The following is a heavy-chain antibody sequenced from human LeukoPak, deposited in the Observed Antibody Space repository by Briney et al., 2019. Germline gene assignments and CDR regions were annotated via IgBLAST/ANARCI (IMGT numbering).Heavy chain of an antibody. CDR3: VGSIGWPAY. CDR1: GLSFNNCW. D-gene: IGHD6-19*01. Sequence: GGSLRLSCAACGLSFNNCWMHWVRQAPGKGLEWVSRIDNDGNTEYADSVKGRFTISRDNAKNSLYLHMNSLRADDTAVYYCVGSIGWPAYWGQGSLVTVSS. CDR2: IDNDGNT. V-gene: IGHV3-74*03. J-gene: IGHJ4*02.